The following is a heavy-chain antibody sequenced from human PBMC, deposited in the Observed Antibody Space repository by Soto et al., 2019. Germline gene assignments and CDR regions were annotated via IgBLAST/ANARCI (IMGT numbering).Heavy chain of an antibody. CDR1: GYTFTSYG. V-gene: IGHV1-18*01. Sequence: ASVKVSCKTTGYTFTSYGISWVRQALGQVLELMGWISAYNGNTNYAQKLQGIVTMTTDTSTSTAYMELRSLRSDDTAVYYCARDSAYGDYVDFQHWGQGTLVTVS. J-gene: IGHJ1*01. CDR3: ARDSAYGDYVDFQH. D-gene: IGHD4-17*01. CDR2: ISAYNGNT.